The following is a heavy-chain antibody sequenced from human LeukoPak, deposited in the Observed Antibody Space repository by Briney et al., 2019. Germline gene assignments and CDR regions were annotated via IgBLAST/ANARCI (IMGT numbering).Heavy chain of an antibody. V-gene: IGHV3-9*01. CDR3: GKDRPNYYHSSGHYYRQNGDY. Sequence: GGSLRLSCAASGFTFDDYAMHWVRQAPGKGLEWVSGISWNSGSIGYADSVKGRFTISRDNFKSTLYLQMNSLGAEDTAVYYCGKDRPNYYHSSGHYYRQNGDYWGQGTLVTVSS. CDR1: GFTFDDYA. J-gene: IGHJ4*02. D-gene: IGHD3-22*01. CDR2: ISWNSGSI.